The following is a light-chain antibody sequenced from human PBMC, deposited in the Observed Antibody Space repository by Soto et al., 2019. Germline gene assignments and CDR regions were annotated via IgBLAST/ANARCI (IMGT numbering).Light chain of an antibody. CDR2: DAS. Sequence: DIQMTQSPSTLSASVGDRVTITCRVSQSISSWLAWYQQKPGKAPNLLIYDASTLENGVPSRFSGSASGTDFTLTISSLQPYDFATYYCQQYNSYSPRTFGQGTKVDIK. V-gene: IGKV1-5*01. J-gene: IGKJ1*01. CDR3: QQYNSYSPRT. CDR1: QSISSW.